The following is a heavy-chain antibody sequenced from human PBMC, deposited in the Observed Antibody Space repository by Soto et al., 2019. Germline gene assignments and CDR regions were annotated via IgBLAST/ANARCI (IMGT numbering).Heavy chain of an antibody. V-gene: IGHV1-8*01. D-gene: IGHD3-22*01. CDR3: VVGYYHNYYYYGMDV. CDR2: MNPNSGNT. CDR1: GYTFTSYD. J-gene: IGHJ6*02. Sequence: ASVKVSCKASGYTFTSYDINWVRQATGQGLEWMGWMNPNSGNTGYAQKFQGRVTMTRNTSISTAYMELSSLRSEDTAVYYCVVGYYHNYYYYGMDVWGQGTTVTVSS.